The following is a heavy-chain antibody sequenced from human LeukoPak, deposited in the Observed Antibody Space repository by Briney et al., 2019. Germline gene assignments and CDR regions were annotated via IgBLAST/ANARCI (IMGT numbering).Heavy chain of an antibody. CDR1: GFTFDDYA. Sequence: PGRSLRLSCAASGFTFDDYAMHWVRQAPGKGLEWVSGISWNSGSIGYADSVKGRFTISRDNAKNSLYLRMNSLRAEDMALYYCAKDIRNYYDSSGFDYWGQGTLVTVSS. V-gene: IGHV3-9*03. CDR2: ISWNSGSI. D-gene: IGHD3-22*01. CDR3: AKDIRNYYDSSGFDY. J-gene: IGHJ4*02.